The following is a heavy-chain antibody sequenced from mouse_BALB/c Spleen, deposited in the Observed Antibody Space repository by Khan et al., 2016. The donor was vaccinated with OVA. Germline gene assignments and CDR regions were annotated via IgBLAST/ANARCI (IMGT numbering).Heavy chain of an antibody. CDR2: ISTGGDYT. D-gene: IGHD4-1*01. CDR3: ASHLTESFAY. J-gene: IGHJ3*01. Sequence: EVELVESGGDLVKPGGSLKLSCAASGFTFSSYSMSWVRQTPDKRLEWVATISTGGDYTYYPDNVKGRFIISRDDAKNTLYLQMSSLKSEDTAMYYCASHLTESFAYWGQGTLVTVSA. V-gene: IGHV5-6*01. CDR1: GFTFSSYS.